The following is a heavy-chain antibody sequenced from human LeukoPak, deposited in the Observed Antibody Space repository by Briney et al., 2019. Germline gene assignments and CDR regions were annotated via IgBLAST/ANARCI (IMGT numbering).Heavy chain of an antibody. Sequence: GEPMLVYCKGSVYRFTSYWIGWVRQMPGKRLEGMPIIYPDDSDTRYSPSFQGQVTISADKSISTAYLQWSSLKASDTAMYYCARRKYDSSGYTASDIWGQGTMVTVSS. CDR3: ARRKYDSSGYTASDI. CDR2: IYPDDSDT. D-gene: IGHD3-22*01. V-gene: IGHV5-51*01. CDR1: VYRFTSYW. J-gene: IGHJ3*02.